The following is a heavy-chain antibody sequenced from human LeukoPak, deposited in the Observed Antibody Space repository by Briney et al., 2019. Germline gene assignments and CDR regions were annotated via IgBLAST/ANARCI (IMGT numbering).Heavy chain of an antibody. D-gene: IGHD2-15*01. CDR3: AKGRIAPDY. J-gene: IGHJ4*02. CDR2: NSGSGGST. CDR1: GFTFSNYG. V-gene: IGHV3-23*01. Sequence: GRSLRLSCAASGFTFSNYGMSWVRQAPGKGLEWVSANSGSGGSTYYTDSVKGRFTISRDNSKNTLYLQMNSLRAEDTAVYFCAKGRIAPDYWGQGALVTVSS.